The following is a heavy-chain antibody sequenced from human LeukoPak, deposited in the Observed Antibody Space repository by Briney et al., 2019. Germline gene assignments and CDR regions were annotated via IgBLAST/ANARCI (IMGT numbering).Heavy chain of an antibody. CDR1: GYTFTSYG. J-gene: IGHJ4*02. V-gene: IGHV1-18*01. CDR2: ISAYNGNT. Sequence: ASVKVSCKASGYTFTSYGISWVRQAPGQGLEWMGWISAYNGNTNYAQKLQGRVTMTTDTSTSTAYMELRSLRSGDTAVYYCTRQDYYDSSGYYEFDYWGQGTLVTVSS. CDR3: TRQDYYDSSGYYEFDY. D-gene: IGHD3-22*01.